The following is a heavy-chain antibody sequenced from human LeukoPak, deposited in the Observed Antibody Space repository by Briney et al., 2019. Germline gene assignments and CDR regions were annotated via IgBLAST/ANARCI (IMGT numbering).Heavy chain of an antibody. CDR3: ARNAPKTGDFFY. CDR1: GYTFTTYD. Sequence: ASVKVSCKASGYTFTTYDINWGRQATGQGLEWMGWMSPNSGNTGYAQKFQGRVTLTRDTSISTAYMELSSLTSEDTAVYYCARNAPKTGDFFYWGQGTLVSVSS. D-gene: IGHD7-27*01. CDR2: MSPNSGNT. V-gene: IGHV1-8*01. J-gene: IGHJ4*02.